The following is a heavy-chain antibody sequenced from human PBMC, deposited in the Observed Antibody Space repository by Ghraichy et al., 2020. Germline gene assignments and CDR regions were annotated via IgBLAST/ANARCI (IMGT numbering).Heavy chain of an antibody. V-gene: IGHV3-23*01. CDR3: AKFSSGSGFPDAFDI. CDR1: GFTFSSYA. D-gene: IGHD3-10*01. Sequence: GGSLRLSCAASGFTFSSYAMSWVRQAPGRGLEWVSAISGGGGNTYYADSVKGRFTISRDSSKNTLYLQMTSLRAEDAAVYYCAKFSSGSGFPDAFDIWGQGTMVTVSS. CDR2: ISGGGGNT. J-gene: IGHJ3*02.